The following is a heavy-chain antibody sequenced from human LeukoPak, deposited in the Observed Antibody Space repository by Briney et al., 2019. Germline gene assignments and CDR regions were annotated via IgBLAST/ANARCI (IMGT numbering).Heavy chain of an antibody. V-gene: IGHV4-39*07. Sequence: PSETLSLTCTVSGGSISSSSYYWGWIRQPPGKGLEWIGSIYYSGSTYYSPSLKSRVTISVDTSKNQFSLKLSSVTAADTAVYYCARDPVRGRWFDPWGQGTLVTASS. D-gene: IGHD3-10*01. CDR2: IYYSGST. J-gene: IGHJ5*02. CDR1: GGSISSSSYY. CDR3: ARDPVRGRWFDP.